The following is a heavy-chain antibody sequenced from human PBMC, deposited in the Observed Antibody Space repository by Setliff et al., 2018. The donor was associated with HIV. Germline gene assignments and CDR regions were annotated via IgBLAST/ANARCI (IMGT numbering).Heavy chain of an antibody. V-gene: IGHV1-2*06. CDR3: ARPRMFDSFDV. D-gene: IGHD3-10*02. CDR1: GYTFTSYG. Sequence: GASVKVSCKASGYTFTSYGISWLRQAPGQGLEWIGRISPQNGVAEYAPKFLGRVTMTLDTSISTAFLEIPRVTSDDAAVYYCARPRMFDSFDVWGQGTLVTVSS. J-gene: IGHJ3*01. CDR2: ISPQNGVA.